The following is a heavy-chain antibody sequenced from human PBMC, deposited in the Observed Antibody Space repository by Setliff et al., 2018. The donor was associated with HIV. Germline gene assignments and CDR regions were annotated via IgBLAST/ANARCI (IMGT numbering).Heavy chain of an antibody. Sequence: SETLSLTCTVSGGSISSSTYYWGWIRQPPGKGLEWIGSIYYSGNTYYNPSLKSRVTISVDTSKNQFSLKLSSVTAADTAVYYCAADSSGYTFDHWGQGTLVTVSS. CDR3: AADSSGYTFDH. V-gene: IGHV4-39*01. J-gene: IGHJ4*02. D-gene: IGHD3-22*01. CDR1: GGSISSSTYY. CDR2: IYYSGNT.